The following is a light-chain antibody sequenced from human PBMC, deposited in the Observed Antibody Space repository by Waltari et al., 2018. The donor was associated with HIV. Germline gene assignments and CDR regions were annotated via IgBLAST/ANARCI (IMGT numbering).Light chain of an antibody. V-gene: IGLV1-44*01. CDR3: AAWDDTLKVYV. CDR1: GSNIRSNY. Sequence: QSVLAQPPSVSGAPGQRVTISCSGSGSNIRSNYVNWYQQLPVTAHRVLIYNDDQRPSGVPARFSGSKAGTTASLAISGLQSEDEADYYCAAWDDTLKVYVFGTGTKVTVL. J-gene: IGLJ1*01. CDR2: NDD.